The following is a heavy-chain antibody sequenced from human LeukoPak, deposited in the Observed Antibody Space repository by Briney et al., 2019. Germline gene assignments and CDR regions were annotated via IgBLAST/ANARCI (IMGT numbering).Heavy chain of an antibody. CDR2: IYYSGST. CDR1: GGSISSSSYY. CDR3: ARGRPNTDYDSSGHRPYYFDY. D-gene: IGHD3-22*01. Sequence: PSETLSLTCTVSGGSISSSSYYWGWIRQPPGKGLEWIGSIYYSGSTYYNPSLKSRVTISVDTSKNQFSLKLSSVTAAGTAVYYCARGRPNTDYDSSGHRPYYFDYWGQGTLVTVSS. J-gene: IGHJ4*02. V-gene: IGHV4-39*01.